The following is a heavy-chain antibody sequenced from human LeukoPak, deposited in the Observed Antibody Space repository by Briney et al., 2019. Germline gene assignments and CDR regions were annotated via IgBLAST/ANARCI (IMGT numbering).Heavy chain of an antibody. D-gene: IGHD1-1*01. CDR1: GFIFSLYR. CDR2: ISPTGDYI. CDR3: TRHRVPEGS. J-gene: IGHJ5*02. Sequence: GGSLRFSCLGSGFIFSLYRMHWVRQAPGKGLEWVSSISPTGDYIDYADSVKGRFTISRDNAKDSLYLQMNSLRDEDTAVYYCTRHRVPEGSWGQGTLVTVSS. V-gene: IGHV3-21*01.